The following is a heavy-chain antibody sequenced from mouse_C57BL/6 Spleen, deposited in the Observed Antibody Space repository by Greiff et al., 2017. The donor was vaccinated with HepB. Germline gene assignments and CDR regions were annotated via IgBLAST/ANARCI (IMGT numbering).Heavy chain of an antibody. D-gene: IGHD1-1*01. CDR3: ARGPLITTVHYFDY. J-gene: IGHJ2*01. CDR1: GYTFTSYG. Sequence: QVHVKQSGAELARPGASVKLSCKASGYTFTSYGISWVKQRTGQGLEWIGEIYPRSGNTYYNEKFKGKATLTADKSSSTAYMELRSLTSEDSAVYFCARGPLITTVHYFDYWGQGTTLTVSS. CDR2: IYPRSGNT. V-gene: IGHV1-81*01.